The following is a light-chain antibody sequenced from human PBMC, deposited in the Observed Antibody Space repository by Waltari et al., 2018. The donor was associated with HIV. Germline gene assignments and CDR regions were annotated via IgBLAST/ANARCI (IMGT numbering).Light chain of an antibody. CDR2: AAS. J-gene: IGKJ5*01. CDR3: EQYKGYPLT. V-gene: IGKV1-16*02. Sequence: DLQMTQSPSSLSASVGDRVTITCRASHDLSNYLAWFQQRPGEAPKSLIYAASTLQSGVPSKFRGSGAETEFTRTINSRQSEDSATYYCEQYKGYPLTFGQGTRLEIK. CDR1: HDLSNY.